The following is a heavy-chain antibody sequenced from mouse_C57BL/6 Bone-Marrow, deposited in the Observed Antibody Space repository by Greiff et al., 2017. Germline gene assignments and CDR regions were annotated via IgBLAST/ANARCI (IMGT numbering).Heavy chain of an antibody. CDR3: ARYSNYVDYAMDY. Sequence: VKLQQPGTELVKPGASVKLSCKASGYTFTSYWMHWVKQRPGQGLEWIGNINPSNGGTNYNEKFKSKATLTVDKSSSTAYMQLSSLTSEDSAVYYCARYSNYVDYAMDYWGQGTSVTVSS. D-gene: IGHD2-5*01. J-gene: IGHJ4*01. CDR1: GYTFTSYW. CDR2: INPSNGGT. V-gene: IGHV1-53*01.